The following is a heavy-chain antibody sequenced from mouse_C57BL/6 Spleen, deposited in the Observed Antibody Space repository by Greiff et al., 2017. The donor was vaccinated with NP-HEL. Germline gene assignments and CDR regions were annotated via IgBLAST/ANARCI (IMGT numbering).Heavy chain of an antibody. Sequence: VQLQQPGTELVKPGASVKLSCKASGYTFTSYWMHWVKQRPGQGLEWIGNINPSNGGTNYNEKFKSKATLTVDKSASTAYMQLSSLTSEDSAVYYCARDLEYGSWFAYWGQGTLVTVSA. CDR3: ARDLEYGSWFAY. CDR1: GYTFTSYW. J-gene: IGHJ3*01. D-gene: IGHD1-2*01. CDR2: INPSNGGT. V-gene: IGHV1-53*01.